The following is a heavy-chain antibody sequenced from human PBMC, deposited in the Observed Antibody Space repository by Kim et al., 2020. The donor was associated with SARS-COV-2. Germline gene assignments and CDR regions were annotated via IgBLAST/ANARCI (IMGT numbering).Heavy chain of an antibody. CDR1: GGSFSGYY. V-gene: IGHV4-34*01. D-gene: IGHD6-19*01. J-gene: IGHJ4*02. CDR2: INHSGST. Sequence: SETLSLTCAVYGGSFSGYYWSWIRQPPGKGLEWIGEINHSGSTNYNPSLKSRVTISVDTSKNQFSLKLSSVTAADTAVYYCARGSNIYSSGWQSREFDYWGQGTLVTVSS. CDR3: ARGSNIYSSGWQSREFDY.